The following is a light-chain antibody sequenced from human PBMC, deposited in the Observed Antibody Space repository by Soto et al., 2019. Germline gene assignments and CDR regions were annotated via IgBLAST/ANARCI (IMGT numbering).Light chain of an antibody. CDR2: EVS. Sequence: SVLTQPASVSGSPGQSITISCTGNSSDVGSYNLVSWYRQHPGKAPKLMIYEVSKRPSGVSNRFSGSKSGNTASLTISGLQAEDEADYYCCSYAGSSTPLIFGTGTKVTVL. J-gene: IGLJ1*01. CDR3: CSYAGSSTPLI. V-gene: IGLV2-23*02. CDR1: SSDVGSYNL.